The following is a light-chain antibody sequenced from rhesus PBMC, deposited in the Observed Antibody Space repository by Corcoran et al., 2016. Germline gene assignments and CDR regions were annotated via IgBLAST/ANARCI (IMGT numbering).Light chain of an antibody. Sequence: DIQMTQSPSSLSASVGDTVTITCRASQSISSWLAWYQQKPGKAPKLLIYKASSLQSGVPSRFSGSGSGTDFTLTISSLQSEDVATYDCQQYSSSRTFGQGTKVEIK. CDR1: QSISSW. CDR3: QQYSSSRT. V-gene: IGKV1-22*01. CDR2: KAS. J-gene: IGKJ1*01.